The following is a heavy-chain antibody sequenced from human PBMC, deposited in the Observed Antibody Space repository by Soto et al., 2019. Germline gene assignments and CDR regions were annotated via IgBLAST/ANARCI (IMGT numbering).Heavy chain of an antibody. CDR3: ARGLGTNGLGV. CDR1: GYKFTTYG. D-gene: IGHD7-27*01. J-gene: IGHJ6*02. Sequence: QVQLLQSGAEVKKPGASLKVSCKASGYKFTTYGITWVRQAPGQGLEWLGGVSTYNGKTDYAQNLQDRVTMTTGTSTSTAYLEVRSLTSDDTAVYFCARGLGTNGLGVWGQGTTVTVSS. V-gene: IGHV1-18*04. CDR2: VSTYNGKT.